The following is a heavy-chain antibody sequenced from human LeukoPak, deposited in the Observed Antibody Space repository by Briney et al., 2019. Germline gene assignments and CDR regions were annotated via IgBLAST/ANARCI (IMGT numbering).Heavy chain of an antibody. CDR2: ISVYNGDT. CDR3: ARAVDAALRDLDY. D-gene: IGHD5-18*01. V-gene: IGHV1-18*01. CDR1: GYTFTSYG. Sequence: ASVKVSCKASGYTFTSYGISWVRQAPGQGLEWMGWISVYNGDTIYAQKLQGRVTMTTDTSTSTAYMELRSLRSDDTAVFYCARAVDAALRDLDYWGQGTLVTVSS. J-gene: IGHJ4*02.